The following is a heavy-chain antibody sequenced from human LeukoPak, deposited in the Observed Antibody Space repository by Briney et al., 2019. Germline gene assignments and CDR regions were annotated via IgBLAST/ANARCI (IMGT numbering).Heavy chain of an antibody. CDR3: ARTPLVPAAIGFWFDP. V-gene: IGHV4-34*01. Sequence: PSETLSLTCAVYGGSFSGYYWSWIRQPPGKGLEWIGEINHSGSTNYNPSLKSRVTISVDTSKNQFSLKLSSVTAADTAVYYCARTPLVPAAIGFWFDPWGQGTLVTVSS. J-gene: IGHJ5*02. D-gene: IGHD2-2*01. CDR1: GGSFSGYY. CDR2: INHSGST.